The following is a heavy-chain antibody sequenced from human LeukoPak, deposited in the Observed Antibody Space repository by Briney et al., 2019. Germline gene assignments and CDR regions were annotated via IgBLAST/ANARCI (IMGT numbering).Heavy chain of an antibody. J-gene: IGHJ6*02. CDR2: INPNSGAT. CDR3: ARVGYYYYGMDV. V-gene: IGHV1-2*02. Sequence: ASVNVSFKASGYTFTDYYMHWVRQAPGQGLEWMGWINPNSGATNYAQKFQGRVTMTRDTSISTAYMELSRLRSDDTAVYYCARVGYYYYGMDVWGQGTTVTVSS. CDR1: GYTFTDYY.